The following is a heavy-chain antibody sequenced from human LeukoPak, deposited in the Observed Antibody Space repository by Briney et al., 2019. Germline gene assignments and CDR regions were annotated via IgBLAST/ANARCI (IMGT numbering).Heavy chain of an antibody. CDR1: GFTFSSYA. D-gene: IGHD6-13*01. V-gene: IGHV3-23*01. CDR2: VTGSAGGT. J-gene: IGHJ5*02. Sequence: GGSLRLSCAASGFTFSSYAMMWVRQAPGKRLEWVSTVTGSAGGTYYADSVKGRFTISRDNSKNTLYLIMNSLRAEDTAVYYCAKGAAAGLVDWFDPWGQGTLVAVSS. CDR3: AKGAAAGLVDWFDP.